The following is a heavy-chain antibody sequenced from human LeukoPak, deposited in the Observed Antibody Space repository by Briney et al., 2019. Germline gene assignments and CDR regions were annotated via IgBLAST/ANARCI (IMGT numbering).Heavy chain of an antibody. V-gene: IGHV1-58*02. CDR3: ARDGGLYSSGWYNYYYMDV. J-gene: IGHJ6*03. D-gene: IGHD6-19*01. Sequence: GASAKVSCKASGFTFTSSAMQWVRQARGQRLEWIGWIVVGSGNTNYAQKFQERVTITRDMSTSTAYMELSSLRSEDTAVYYCARDGGLYSSGWYNYYYMDVWGKGTTVTVSS. CDR1: GFTFTSSA. CDR2: IVVGSGNT.